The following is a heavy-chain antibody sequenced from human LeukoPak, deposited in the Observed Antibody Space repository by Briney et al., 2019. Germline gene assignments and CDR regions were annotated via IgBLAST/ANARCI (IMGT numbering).Heavy chain of an antibody. Sequence: GGPLRLSCAASGFTFSSYAMSWVRQAPGKGLEWVSGIYSGGSTYYADAVKGRFTISRDNSKNTLYLQMNRLRAEDTAVYYCARVVKDWGQGTLVTVSS. V-gene: IGHV3-66*01. CDR3: ARVVKD. CDR1: GFTFSSYA. J-gene: IGHJ4*02. D-gene: IGHD2/OR15-2a*01. CDR2: IYSGGST.